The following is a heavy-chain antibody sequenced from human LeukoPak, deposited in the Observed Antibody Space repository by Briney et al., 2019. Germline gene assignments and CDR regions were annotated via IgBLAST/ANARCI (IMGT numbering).Heavy chain of an antibody. D-gene: IGHD4-23*01. J-gene: IGHJ6*02. CDR2: IYTTGST. CDR3: ARDGNGMDV. Sequence: SETLSLTCSVSGGSISSYFWTWIRQPAGKGLEWIGRIYTTGSTNYNPSLKSRVTMSVDTSTNQFSLKLSSVTAADTAIYYCARDGNGMDVWGQGTTVTVSS. CDR1: GGSISSYF. V-gene: IGHV4-4*07.